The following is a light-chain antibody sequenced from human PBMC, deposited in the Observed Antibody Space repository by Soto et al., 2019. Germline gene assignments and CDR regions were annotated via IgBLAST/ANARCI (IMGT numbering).Light chain of an antibody. CDR3: SSYTTSNTQV. CDR2: DVS. CDR1: SSDVGTYNY. V-gene: IGLV2-14*01. J-gene: IGLJ3*02. Sequence: QSALTQPASVSGSPGQAITISCTGTSSDVGTYNYVSWYQHRPGKAPKLMIYDVSYRPSGGSNRFSGSKSANTASLTISGLQAEGEADYYCSSYTTSNTQVFGGGTKLTVL.